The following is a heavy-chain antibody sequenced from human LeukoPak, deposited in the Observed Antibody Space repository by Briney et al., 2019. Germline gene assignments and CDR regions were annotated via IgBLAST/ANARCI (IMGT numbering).Heavy chain of an antibody. CDR3: ARDWSGYYTPYYYYYYMDV. CDR1: GGSISSSSYY. Sequence: PSETLSLTCTVSGGSISSSSYYWGWIRQPPGKGLEWIGSIYSGNTYYNPSLKSRVTISVDTSKNQFSLKLSSVTAADAAVYYCARDWSGYYTPYYYYYYMDVWGKGTTVTVSS. CDR2: IYSGNT. V-gene: IGHV4-39*07. J-gene: IGHJ6*03. D-gene: IGHD3-3*01.